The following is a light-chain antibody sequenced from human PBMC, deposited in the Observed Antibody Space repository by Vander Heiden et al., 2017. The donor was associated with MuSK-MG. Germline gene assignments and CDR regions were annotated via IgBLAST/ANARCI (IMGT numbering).Light chain of an antibody. J-gene: IGLJ2*01. CDR1: SSNIGAGYD. CDR3: QSYDSSLSGSV. V-gene: IGLV1-40*01. Sequence: TISCTGSSSNIGAGYDVHWYQQLPGTAPKLLIYGNSNRPSGVPDRFSGSKSGTSASLAITGLQAEDEADYYCQSYDSSLSGSVFGGGTKLTVL. CDR2: GNS.